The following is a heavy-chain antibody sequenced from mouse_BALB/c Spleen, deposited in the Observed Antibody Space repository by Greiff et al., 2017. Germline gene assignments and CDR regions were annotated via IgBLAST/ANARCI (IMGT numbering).Heavy chain of an antibody. V-gene: IGHV1-69*02. D-gene: IGHD1-1*01. Sequence: VQLQQSGAELLKPGAPVKLSCKASGYTFTNYWMHWVKQRPGRGLEWIGRIDPSDSETHYTHNFKDKATLTVDKSSSTAYIQLSSLTSEDSAVYYCARGEGSSSRGIDWYFDVWGAGTTVTVSS. CDR1: GYTFTNYW. J-gene: IGHJ1*01. CDR2: IDPSDSET. CDR3: ARGEGSSSRGIDWYFDV.